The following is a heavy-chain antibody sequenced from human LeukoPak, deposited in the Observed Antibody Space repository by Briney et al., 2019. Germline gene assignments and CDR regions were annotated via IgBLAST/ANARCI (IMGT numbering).Heavy chain of an antibody. V-gene: IGHV3-15*01. CDR2: IKSKTDGGTT. D-gene: IGHD3-22*01. Sequence: PGGSLRLSCAASGFTFRNAWMTWVRQAPGQGLGWVGRIKSKTDGGTTDYAAPVKVRFTISRDDSKNTLYLQMNSLKTEDTALYYCTTTYNYDSSGSIVDYWGQGTLVTVSS. J-gene: IGHJ4*02. CDR1: GFTFRNAW. CDR3: TTTYNYDSSGSIVDY.